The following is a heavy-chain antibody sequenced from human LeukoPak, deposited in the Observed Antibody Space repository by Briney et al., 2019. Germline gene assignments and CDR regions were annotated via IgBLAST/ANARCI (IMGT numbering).Heavy chain of an antibody. CDR1: GYSFTSYW. D-gene: IGHD3-22*01. Sequence: GESLKISCKGSGYSFTSYWIGWVRQMPGKGLEWMGIIYPDDSDTKYSPSFEGQVTISADKSINTAYLQWSSLKASDTAMYFCASHTYYYSSRYLPDAFDIWGQGTVVTVSS. CDR3: ASHTYYYSSRYLPDAFDI. V-gene: IGHV5-51*01. J-gene: IGHJ3*02. CDR2: IYPDDSDT.